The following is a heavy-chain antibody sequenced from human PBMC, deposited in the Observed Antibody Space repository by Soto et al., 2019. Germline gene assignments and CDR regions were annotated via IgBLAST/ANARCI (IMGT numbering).Heavy chain of an antibody. V-gene: IGHV4-59*12. CDR2: LYYAGST. Sequence: SETLSLTCTVSGGSISSYYWSWIRQPPGKGLEWIGYLYYAGSTIYNPSLESRVTISADTSKNQFSLKLRSVTAADTAVYFCARGTDDYNGWYFDFWGRGTLVTVSS. CDR3: ARGTDDYNGWYFDF. D-gene: IGHD2-8*01. J-gene: IGHJ2*01. CDR1: GGSISSYY.